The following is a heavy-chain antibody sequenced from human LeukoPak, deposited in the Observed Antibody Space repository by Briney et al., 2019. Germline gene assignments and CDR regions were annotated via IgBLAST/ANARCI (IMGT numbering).Heavy chain of an antibody. Sequence: GGSLRLSCAASGFTFSSYGMHWVRQAPGKGLEWVAVIWYDGSNKYYADSVKGRFTISRDNSKNTLYLQMNSLRAEDTAVYYCARGNGDYEGYFDYWGQGTLVTVSS. V-gene: IGHV3-33*01. CDR2: IWYDGSNK. CDR1: GFTFSSYG. D-gene: IGHD4-17*01. J-gene: IGHJ4*02. CDR3: ARGNGDYEGYFDY.